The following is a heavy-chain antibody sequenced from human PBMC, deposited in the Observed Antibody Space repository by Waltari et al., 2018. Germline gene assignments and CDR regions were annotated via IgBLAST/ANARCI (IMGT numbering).Heavy chain of an antibody. CDR1: GFTFSSYW. V-gene: IGHV3-74*01. CDR3: AKGGGLGTGA. D-gene: IGHD7-27*01. J-gene: IGHJ4*02. CDR2: INSDGSST. Sequence: EVQLVESGGGLVQPGGSLRLSCAASGFTFSSYWMHWVRQAPGKGLVGVSRINSDGSSTSYADSVKGRFTISRDNAKNTLYLQMNSLRAEDTAVYYCAKGGGLGTGAWGQGTLVTVSS.